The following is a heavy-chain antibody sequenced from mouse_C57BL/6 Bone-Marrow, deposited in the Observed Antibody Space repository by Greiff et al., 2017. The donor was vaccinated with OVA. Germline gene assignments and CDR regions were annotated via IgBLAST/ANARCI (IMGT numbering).Heavy chain of an antibody. J-gene: IGHJ4*01. Sequence: QVQLKESGPELVKPGASVKISCKASGYAFSSSWMNWVKQRPGKGLEWIGRIYPGDGDTNYNGKFKGKATLTADKSSSTAYMQLSSLTSEDSAVYFCARHSSYDYYAMDYWGQGTSVTVSS. V-gene: IGHV1-82*01. CDR3: ARHSSYDYYAMDY. CDR2: IYPGDGDT. CDR1: GYAFSSSW. D-gene: IGHD1-1*01.